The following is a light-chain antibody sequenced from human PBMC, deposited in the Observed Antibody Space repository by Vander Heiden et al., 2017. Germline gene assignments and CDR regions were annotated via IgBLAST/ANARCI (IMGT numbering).Light chain of an antibody. J-gene: IGKJ3*01. CDR1: QSISSY. Sequence: DIQMTQSPSSLSASVGDRVTITCRASQSISSYLNWYQQKPGKAPKLLIYAASSLQSGVPSRFSGSGSGTDFTLTISSLQPEDFATYYCQQSYSTLGFTFGPGTKVEIK. CDR3: QQSYSTLGFT. CDR2: AAS. V-gene: IGKV1-39*01.